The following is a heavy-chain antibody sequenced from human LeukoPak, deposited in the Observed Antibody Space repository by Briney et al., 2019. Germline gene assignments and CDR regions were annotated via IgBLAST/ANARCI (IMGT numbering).Heavy chain of an antibody. CDR2: IYYSGST. Sequence: PSETLSLTCTVSGGSISSSRYYWGWTRSPPGKGLEWLGNIYYSGSTYYNPSLKSRVTISVDTSKNQFSLKLSSVTAADTAVYYCARSGCVSTSCYSYYYYYGMDVWGQGTTVTVSS. CDR3: ARSGCVSTSCYSYYYYYGMDV. CDR1: GGSISSSRYY. J-gene: IGHJ6*02. D-gene: IGHD2-2*01. V-gene: IGHV4-39*07.